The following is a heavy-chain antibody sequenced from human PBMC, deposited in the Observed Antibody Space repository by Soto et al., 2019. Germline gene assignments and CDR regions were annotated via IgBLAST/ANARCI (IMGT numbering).Heavy chain of an antibody. CDR1: GFTFSSYA. D-gene: IGHD3-22*01. J-gene: IGHJ4*02. V-gene: IGHV3-23*01. CDR3: AKDEEDYYDSSGYYYPLDY. CDR2: ISGSGGST. Sequence: EVQLLESGGGLVQPGGSLRLSCAASGFTFSSYAMSWVRQAPGKGLEWVSAISGSGGSTYYADSVKGRFTISRDNSKNTLYLKMNSLRAEDTAVYYCAKDEEDYYDSSGYYYPLDYWGQGTLVTVSS.